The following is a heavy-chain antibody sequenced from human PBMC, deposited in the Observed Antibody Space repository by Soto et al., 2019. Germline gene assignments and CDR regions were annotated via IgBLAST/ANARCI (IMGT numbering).Heavy chain of an antibody. CDR3: AKNGQPPYYYYGMDV. CDR1: GYTFSRYG. Sequence: QGQLVQSGPEVKKPGASVKVSCKASGYTFSRYGISWVRQAPGQGLEWMGWVSGYNGDTKYAQKVQGRVTMTIDTSTYTAYMVLRSLTSDDTAKYYCAKNGQPPYYYYGMDVWGQGTTVTVSS. J-gene: IGHJ6*02. D-gene: IGHD2-8*01. CDR2: VSGYNGDT. V-gene: IGHV1-18*01.